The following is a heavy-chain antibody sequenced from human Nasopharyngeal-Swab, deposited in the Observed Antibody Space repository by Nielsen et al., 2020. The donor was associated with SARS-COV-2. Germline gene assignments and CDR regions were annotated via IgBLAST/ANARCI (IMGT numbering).Heavy chain of an antibody. D-gene: IGHD1-1*01. J-gene: IGHJ4*02. CDR1: GYSLTHLG. CDR3: AATVLSRLQGTAPHFDY. CDR2: FDPQEGKT. V-gene: IGHV1-24*01. Sequence: ASVKVSCKISGYSLTHLGMHWLRRGPGEGPEWMGGFDPQEGKTIYAEKFQGRVTMTEDTDTHTAYMEVSSLRSGDTAVYYCAATVLSRLQGTAPHFDYWGQGTHVTVSS.